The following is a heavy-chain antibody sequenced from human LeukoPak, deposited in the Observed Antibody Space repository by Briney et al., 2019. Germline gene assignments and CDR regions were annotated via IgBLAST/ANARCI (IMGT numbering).Heavy chain of an antibody. Sequence: PGGSLRLSCAASGFTFSNYAMHWVRQAPGKGLEWVAVISYDGSNKYYADSVKGRFTISRDNSKNTLSLQMNSLRAEDTAVYYCARPVWFGEFFPMDVWGKGTTVTVSS. CDR2: ISYDGSNK. J-gene: IGHJ6*03. CDR1: GFTFSNYA. D-gene: IGHD3-10*01. V-gene: IGHV3-30-3*01. CDR3: ARPVWFGEFFPMDV.